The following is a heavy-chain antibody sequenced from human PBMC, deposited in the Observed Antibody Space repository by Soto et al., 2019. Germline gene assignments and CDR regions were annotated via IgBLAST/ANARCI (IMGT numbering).Heavy chain of an antibody. Sequence: ASVKVSCKASGYTFTSYYISWVRQAPGQGLEWMGIINPSGGSTSYAQKFQGRVTMTRDTSTSTVYMELSSLRSEDTAVYYCAREDTRHFDYWGQGTLVTVSS. CDR3: AREDTRHFDY. V-gene: IGHV1-46*03. CDR2: INPSGGST. CDR1: GYTFTSYY. J-gene: IGHJ4*02.